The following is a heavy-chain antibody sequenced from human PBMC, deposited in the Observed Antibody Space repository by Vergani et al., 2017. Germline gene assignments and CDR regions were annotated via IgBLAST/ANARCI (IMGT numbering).Heavy chain of an antibody. CDR2: IIPYNHKT. D-gene: IGHD5-24*01. CDR3: ARSQMATNDFDL. CDR1: GYTFVNHP. V-gene: IGHV1-18*04. J-gene: IGHJ4*02. Sequence: QAQLGQSDSEVKKPGDSVTLSCKPSGYTFVNHPITWVRQAPGQGLEWMGWIIPYNHKTLYSQKVEGRVTMTSDTSSSTMFFEFRRLTSDDTAIYYCARSQMATNDFDLWGRGTLVTVSS.